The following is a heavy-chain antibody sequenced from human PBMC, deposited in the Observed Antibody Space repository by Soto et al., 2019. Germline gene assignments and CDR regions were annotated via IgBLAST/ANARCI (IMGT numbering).Heavy chain of an antibody. D-gene: IGHD6-13*01. Sequence: SETLSLTCTVSGDSIISYYWSWIRQPPGKGLEWIGHIYYSGSTDYNPSLKSRVTILVDTSRNQFSLKLTSVTAADTAVYYCARRIPAGAFDYWGQGTLVTVSS. V-gene: IGHV4-59*08. J-gene: IGHJ4*02. CDR1: GDSIISYY. CDR3: ARRIPAGAFDY. CDR2: IYYSGST.